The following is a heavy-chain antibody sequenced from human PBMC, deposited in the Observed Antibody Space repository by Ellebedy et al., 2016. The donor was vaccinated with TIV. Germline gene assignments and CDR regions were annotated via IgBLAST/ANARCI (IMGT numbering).Heavy chain of an antibody. J-gene: IGHJ5*02. CDR2: IDPSDSYT. CDR3: ARHARDNSWFDP. CDR1: GYSFTSYW. Sequence: GESLKISXKGSGYSFTSYWINWVRQMPGKGLEWMGRIDPSDSYTNYSPSFQGHVTVSADKSSTTAFLQWSSLKASDTAMYYCARHARDNSWFDPWGQGTLVTVSS. D-gene: IGHD2-15*01. V-gene: IGHV5-10-1*01.